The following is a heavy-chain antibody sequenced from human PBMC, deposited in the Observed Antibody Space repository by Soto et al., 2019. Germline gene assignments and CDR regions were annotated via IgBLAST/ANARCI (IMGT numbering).Heavy chain of an antibody. J-gene: IGHJ6*02. D-gene: IGHD4-17*01. CDR3: ARDETTVTTRYYGMDV. CDR2: IIPIFGTA. Sequence: QVQLVQSGAEVKKPGSSVKVSCKASGGTFSSYAISWVRQAPGQGLEWMGGIIPIFGTANYAQKFQGRVTITADESTSTANMERSSLRSEDTAVYYCARDETTVTTRYYGMDVWGQGATVTVSS. CDR1: GGTFSSYA. V-gene: IGHV1-69*12.